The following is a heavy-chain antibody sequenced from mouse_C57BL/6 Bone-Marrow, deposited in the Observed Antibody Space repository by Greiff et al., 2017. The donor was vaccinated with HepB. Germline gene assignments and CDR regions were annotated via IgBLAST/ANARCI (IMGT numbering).Heavy chain of an antibody. CDR1: GYTFTDYY. J-gene: IGHJ2*01. CDR3: ARWKDYYGSSLDY. Sequence: VKLQQSGAELVRPGASVKLSCKASGYTFTDYYINWVKQRPGQGLEWIARIYPGSGNTYYNEKFKGKATLTAEKSSSTAYMQLSSLTSEDSAVYFCARWKDYYGSSLDYWGQGTTLTVSS. V-gene: IGHV1-76*01. D-gene: IGHD1-1*01. CDR2: IYPGSGNT.